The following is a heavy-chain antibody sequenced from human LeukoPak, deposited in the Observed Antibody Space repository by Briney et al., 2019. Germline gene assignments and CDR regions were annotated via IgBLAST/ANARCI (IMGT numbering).Heavy chain of an antibody. Sequence: PSQTLSLTCTVSGGSISSGGYYWSWIRQHPGKGLEWIGYIYYSGSTYYNPSLKSRVTISVDTSKNQFSLKLSSVTAADTAVYYCARGRITMIVQLGLYYFDYWGQGTLVTVSS. J-gene: IGHJ4*02. CDR1: GGSISSGGYY. D-gene: IGHD3-22*01. CDR3: ARGRITMIVQLGLYYFDY. CDR2: IYYSGST. V-gene: IGHV4-31*03.